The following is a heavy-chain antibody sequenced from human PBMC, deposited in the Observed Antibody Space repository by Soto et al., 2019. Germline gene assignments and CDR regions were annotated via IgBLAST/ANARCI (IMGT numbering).Heavy chain of an antibody. Sequence: EVQLLESGGGLAQPGGSLRLSCAASGLGFSVYAMTWVRQAPGMGLEWVSTVSGTGANTYYADSVKGRFTISRDNSKNTYYLQMKSLRADDTAVDYCANARDRDDGGNSHPFDYWGQGTLVTVSS. CDR1: GLGFSVYA. CDR2: VSGTGANT. J-gene: IGHJ4*02. V-gene: IGHV3-23*01. D-gene: IGHD2-21*02. CDR3: ANARDRDDGGNSHPFDY.